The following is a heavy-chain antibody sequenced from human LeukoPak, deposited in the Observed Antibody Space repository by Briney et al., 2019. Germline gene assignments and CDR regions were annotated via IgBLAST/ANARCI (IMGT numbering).Heavy chain of an antibody. Sequence: PGGTLINPSAVSGFIFSCNYMCWIRQAPGKGLERLSVIYSGGRTYCADSAKGRFTISRDNSRNTLYLQMNSLRAEDTAVYYCARGLRRDLAGAFDIWGQGTMVTVSS. J-gene: IGHJ3*02. V-gene: IGHV3-53*01. CDR3: ARGLRRDLAGAFDI. D-gene: IGHD5-24*01. CDR1: GFIFSCNY. CDR2: IYSGGRT.